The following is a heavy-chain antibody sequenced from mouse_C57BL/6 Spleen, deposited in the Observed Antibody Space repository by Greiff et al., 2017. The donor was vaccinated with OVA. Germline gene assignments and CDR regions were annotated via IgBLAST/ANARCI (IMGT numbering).Heavy chain of an antibody. D-gene: IGHD1-1*01. Sequence: EVKLMESGPGLVKPSQSLSLTCSVTGYSITSGYYWNWIRQFPGNKLEWMGYISYDGSNNYNPSLKNRISIPRDTSKNQFFLKLNSVTTEDTATYYCARDDYGSSLFNYWGQGTTLTVSS. CDR3: ARDDYGSSLFNY. CDR1: GYSITSGYY. V-gene: IGHV3-6*01. J-gene: IGHJ2*01. CDR2: ISYDGSN.